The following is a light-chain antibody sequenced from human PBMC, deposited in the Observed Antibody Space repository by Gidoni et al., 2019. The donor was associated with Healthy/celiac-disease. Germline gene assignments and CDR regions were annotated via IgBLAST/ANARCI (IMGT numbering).Light chain of an antibody. J-gene: IGKJ2*01. CDR1: QRISSN. CDR2: GAS. V-gene: IGKV3-15*01. CDR3: QQYNTWPPYT. Sequence: EVVLTQSPATLSVSPGERATLPCRASQRISSNLAWYQQNPGQAPRLLIYGASTGATGIPSRFSGSGSGTEFTITISNLQSEDFAVYYCQQYNTWPPYTFGQGTKLEIK.